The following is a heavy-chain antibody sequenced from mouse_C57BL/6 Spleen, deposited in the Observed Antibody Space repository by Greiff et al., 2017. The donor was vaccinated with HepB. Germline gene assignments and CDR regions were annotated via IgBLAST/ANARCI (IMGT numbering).Heavy chain of an antibody. CDR3: ARGGPSTTVVAVDY. V-gene: IGHV1-22*01. J-gene: IGHJ2*01. D-gene: IGHD1-1*01. CDR1: GYTFTDYN. Sequence: EVQLQQSGPELVKPGASVKMSCKASGYTFTDYNMHWVKQSHGKSLEWIGYINPNNGGTSYNQKFKGKATLTVNKSSSTAYMELRSLTSEDSAVYYCARGGPSTTVVAVDYWGQGTTLTVSS. CDR2: INPNNGGT.